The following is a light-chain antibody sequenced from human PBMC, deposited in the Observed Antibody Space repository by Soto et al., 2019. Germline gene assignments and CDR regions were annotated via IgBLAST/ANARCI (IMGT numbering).Light chain of an antibody. CDR1: SSNIGADYD. CDR2: GNS. V-gene: IGLV1-40*01. CDR3: QSYDSSLSGFVV. J-gene: IGLJ2*01. Sequence: QSVLTQPPSVSGAPGQRVTISCTGSSSNIGADYDVHWYQQLPGTAPKLLIYGNSNRPSEVPDRFSGSKSGTSASLAITGLQAEDEADYYCQSYDSSLSGFVVFGGGTKLTVL.